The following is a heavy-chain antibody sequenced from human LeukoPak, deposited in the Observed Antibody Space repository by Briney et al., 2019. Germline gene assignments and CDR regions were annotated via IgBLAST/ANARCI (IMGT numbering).Heavy chain of an antibody. D-gene: IGHD3-22*01. J-gene: IGHJ4*02. Sequence: GSLRLSCAVSGFSFSSYGMHWVRQAPGKGLEWLAVISYDATNTYYADSVKGRFTISRDISKSTLYLQMNSLRAEDTAVYYCAKAYHTDSSGYVDYWGQGTLVTVSS. CDR2: ISYDATNT. CDR3: AKAYHTDSSGYVDY. V-gene: IGHV3-30*18. CDR1: GFSFSSYG.